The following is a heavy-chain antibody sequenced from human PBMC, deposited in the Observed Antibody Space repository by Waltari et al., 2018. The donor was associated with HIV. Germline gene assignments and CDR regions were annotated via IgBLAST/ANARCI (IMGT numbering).Heavy chain of an antibody. CDR2: MNPNSGNT. Sequence: QLQLVPSGAEVKKPRASVKVSCQASRYRFTSSDIHWVRQATGQGLEWMGWMNPNSGNTGYAQKFQGRVTMTRNTSISTAYMELSSLRSEDTAVYYCARGVRYCSGGSCYVAWFDPWGQGTLVTVSS. CDR1: RYRFTSSD. J-gene: IGHJ5*02. V-gene: IGHV1-8*01. D-gene: IGHD2-15*01. CDR3: ARGVRYCSGGSCYVAWFDP.